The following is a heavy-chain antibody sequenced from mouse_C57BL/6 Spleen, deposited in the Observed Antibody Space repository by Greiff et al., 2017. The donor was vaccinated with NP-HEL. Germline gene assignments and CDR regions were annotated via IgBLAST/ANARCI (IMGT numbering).Heavy chain of an antibody. CDR2: INYDGSST. CDR3: ARKNYYYGFDY. CDR1: GFTFSDYY. V-gene: IGHV5-16*01. Sequence: EVKLMESEGGLVQPGSSMKLSCTASGFTFSDYYMAWVRQVPEKGLEWVANINYDGSSTYYLDSLKSRFIISRDNAKNILYLQMSSLKSEDTATYYCARKNYYYGFDYWGQGTTLTVSS. D-gene: IGHD1-1*01. J-gene: IGHJ2*01.